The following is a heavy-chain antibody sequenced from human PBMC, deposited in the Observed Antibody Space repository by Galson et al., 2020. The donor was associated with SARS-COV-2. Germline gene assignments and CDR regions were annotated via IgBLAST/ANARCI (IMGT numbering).Heavy chain of an antibody. CDR2: IYDSDTI. Sequence: SETLSLTCTVSGGSIRVGGFSWSWIRQLPGKGLDWIGCIYDSDTIYYSPSLRSRLTMTLDTSKNQFSLRLTSVTAADTAVYYCARGRLQHFDFWGQGSLLTVSS. V-gene: IGHV4-31*03. CDR3: ARGRLQHFDF. CDR1: GGSIRVGGFS. D-gene: IGHD6-25*01. J-gene: IGHJ4*02.